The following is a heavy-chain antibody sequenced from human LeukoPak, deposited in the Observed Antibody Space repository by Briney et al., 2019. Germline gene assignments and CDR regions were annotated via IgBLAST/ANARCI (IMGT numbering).Heavy chain of an antibody. V-gene: IGHV4-59*01. CDR3: ARQSISGSSLSYFDY. J-gene: IGHJ4*02. D-gene: IGHD3-22*01. Sequence: SETLSLTCTVSGGSLRSYYWGWIRPPPGKGLEWIGNIYDSGSTNYNPSLKSRVTISVDTSKNQCSLKLSSVTAADTAVYYCARQSISGSSLSYFDYWGQGTLVNVSS. CDR2: IYDSGST. CDR1: GGSLRSYY.